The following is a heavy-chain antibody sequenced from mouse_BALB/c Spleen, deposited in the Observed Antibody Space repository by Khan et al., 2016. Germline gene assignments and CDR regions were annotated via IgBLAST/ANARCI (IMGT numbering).Heavy chain of an antibody. CDR1: GYTFTNYG. CDR3: AREPYTMDY. CDR2: INTYTGEP. Sequence: QIQLVQSGPELKKPGETVKISCKASGYTFTNYGMHWVKQAPGKGLKWMGWINTYTGEPTYADDFKGRFAFSLETSASTAYLQINNLKNEDTATXFCAREPYTMDYWGQGTSVTVSS. J-gene: IGHJ4*01. V-gene: IGHV9-3-1*01.